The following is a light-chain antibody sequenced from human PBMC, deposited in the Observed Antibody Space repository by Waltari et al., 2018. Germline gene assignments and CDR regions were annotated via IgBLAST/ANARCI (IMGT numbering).Light chain of an antibody. V-gene: IGKV1-39*01. Sequence: DIQMTQSPASLSASVGDRVAITCRASQTINSDLNWYQQKSGKAPNLLIYHASTLQDGVPSKFSGSGSGTHFTLTINNLQPEDIATYFCQQTSRIPLTFGGGTKVEV. CDR2: HAS. J-gene: IGKJ4*01. CDR3: QQTSRIPLT. CDR1: QTINSD.